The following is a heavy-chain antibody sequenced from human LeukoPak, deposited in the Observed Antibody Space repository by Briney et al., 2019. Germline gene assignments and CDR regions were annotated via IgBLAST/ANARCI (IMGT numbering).Heavy chain of an antibody. CDR3: ARGPERTGVGTRYYYDMDV. V-gene: IGHV3-30-3*01. CDR2: ISYDGSNK. Sequence: GGSLRLSCAASGFTFSSYAMHWVRQAPGKGLEWVAVISYDGSNKYYADSVKGRFTISRDNSKNTLYLQMNSLRAEDTAVYYCARGPERTGVGTRYYYDMDVWAKGPRSSSP. D-gene: IGHD2-8*01. J-gene: IGHJ6*02. CDR1: GFTFSSYA.